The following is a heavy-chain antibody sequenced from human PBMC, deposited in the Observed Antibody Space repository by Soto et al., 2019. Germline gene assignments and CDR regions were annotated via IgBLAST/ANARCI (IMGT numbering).Heavy chain of an antibody. Sequence: PGGSLRLSCAASGFTFSTYAMHWVRQAPGKGLEWVALISYDGSVKDSADSVKGRFTISRDNSKSTLYLQVNSLRAEDTAVYYCARASYCLGSTCTRGPLDPWGQGTLVTVSS. D-gene: IGHD2-15*01. CDR2: ISYDGSVK. CDR1: GFTFSTYA. V-gene: IGHV3-30*04. CDR3: ARASYCLGSTCTRGPLDP. J-gene: IGHJ5*02.